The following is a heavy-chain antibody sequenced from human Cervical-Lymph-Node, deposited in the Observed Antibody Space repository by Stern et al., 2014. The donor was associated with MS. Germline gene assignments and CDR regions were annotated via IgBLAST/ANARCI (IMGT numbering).Heavy chain of an antibody. CDR1: GFTFSSYD. CDR3: ARAVAGTVDY. D-gene: IGHD6-19*01. CDR2: IGTPGDT. Sequence: EVQLVESGGGLVQPGGSLRLSCAASGFTFSSYDMHWVRQATGQGLEWVSAIGTPGDTYYPGSVKGRFTISRENAKNSLYLQMNSLRAGDTAVYYCARAVAGTVDYWGQGTLVTVSS. J-gene: IGHJ4*02. V-gene: IGHV3-13*01.